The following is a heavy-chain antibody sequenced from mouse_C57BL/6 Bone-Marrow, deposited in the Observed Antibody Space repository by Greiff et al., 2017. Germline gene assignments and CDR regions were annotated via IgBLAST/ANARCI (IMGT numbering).Heavy chain of an antibody. J-gene: IGHJ1*03. CDR2: IYPGDGDT. CDR3: ASPLITTVVDWYVDV. D-gene: IGHD1-1*01. V-gene: IGHV1-82*01. Sequence: QVQLKQSGPELVKPGASVKISCKASGYAFSSSWMNWVKQRPGKGLEWIGRIYPGDGDTNYNGKFKGKATLTADKSSSTAYMQLSSLTSEDSAVYFCASPLITTVVDWYVDVWGTGTTVTVSS. CDR1: GYAFSSSW.